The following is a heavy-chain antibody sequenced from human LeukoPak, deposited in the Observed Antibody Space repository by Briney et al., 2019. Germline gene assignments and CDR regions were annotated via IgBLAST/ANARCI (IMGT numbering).Heavy chain of an antibody. Sequence: KPSETLSHTCAVYGGSFSGYCWSWIRQPPGKGLEWIGEINHSGSTNYNPSLKSRVTISVDTSKNQFSLKLSSVTAADTAVYYCARGKHLYYFDYWGQGTLVTVSS. V-gene: IGHV4-34*01. CDR2: INHSGST. CDR3: ARGKHLYYFDY. CDR1: GGSFSGYC. D-gene: IGHD3-16*01. J-gene: IGHJ4*02.